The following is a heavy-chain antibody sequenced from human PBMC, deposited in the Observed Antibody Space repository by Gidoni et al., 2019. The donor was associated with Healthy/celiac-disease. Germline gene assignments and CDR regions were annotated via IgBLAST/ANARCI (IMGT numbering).Heavy chain of an antibody. CDR2: IIPIFGTA. J-gene: IGHJ5*02. CDR1: GGTFSSYA. Sequence: QVQLVQSGAEVKKPGSSVKVSCKASGGTFSSYAISWVRQAPGQGLEWMGGIIPIFGTANYAQKFQGRVTITADESTSTAYMELSSLRSEDTAVYYCARNWNDGSLLRSPNWFDPWGQGTLVTVSS. D-gene: IGHD1-1*01. V-gene: IGHV1-69*12. CDR3: ARNWNDGSLLRSPNWFDP.